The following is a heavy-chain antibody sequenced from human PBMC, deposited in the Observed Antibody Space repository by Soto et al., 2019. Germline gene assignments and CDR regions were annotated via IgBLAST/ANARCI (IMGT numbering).Heavy chain of an antibody. D-gene: IGHD2-15*01. CDR1: GGSISTYY. V-gene: IGHV4-59*01. Sequence: QVQLQESGPGLVNPSETLSLTCTVSGGSISTYYWSWIRQPPGKGLEWIGYVYYSGATNSNPSPKSRVAISVDTSKNHFPLKLSSVTGADTAIYYCARSLRGGYVVAATDPFDYWGQGTLVTVSS. CDR2: VYYSGAT. J-gene: IGHJ4*02. CDR3: ARSLRGGYVVAATDPFDY.